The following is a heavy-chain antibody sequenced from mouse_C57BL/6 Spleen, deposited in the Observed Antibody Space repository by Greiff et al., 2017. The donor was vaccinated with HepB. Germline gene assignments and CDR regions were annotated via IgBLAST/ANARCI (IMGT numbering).Heavy chain of an antibody. D-gene: IGHD2-1*01. CDR2: ISYDGSN. CDR1: GYSITSGYY. CDR3: ARGGNYDAMDY. J-gene: IGHJ4*01. V-gene: IGHV3-6*01. Sequence: EVKLQESGPGLVKPSQSLSLTCSVTGYSITSGYYWHWIRQFPGNKLEWMGYISYDGSNNYNPSLKNRISSTRDTSKNQFFLKLNSVTTEDTATYYCARGGNYDAMDYWGQGTSVTVSS.